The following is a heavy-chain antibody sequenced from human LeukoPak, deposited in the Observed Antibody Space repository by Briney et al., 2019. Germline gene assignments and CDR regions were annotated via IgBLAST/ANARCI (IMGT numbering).Heavy chain of an antibody. V-gene: IGHV4-39*01. Sequence: SETLSLTCTVSGGSISSSSYYWGWIRQPPGKGLEWMGSIYYSGSTYYNPSLKSRVTISVDTSKNQFSLKLSSVTAADTAVYYCARQLSHLTHYDFWSGIDAFDIWGQGTMVTVSS. CDR2: IYYSGST. D-gene: IGHD3-3*01. J-gene: IGHJ3*02. CDR3: ARQLSHLTHYDFWSGIDAFDI. CDR1: GGSISSSSYY.